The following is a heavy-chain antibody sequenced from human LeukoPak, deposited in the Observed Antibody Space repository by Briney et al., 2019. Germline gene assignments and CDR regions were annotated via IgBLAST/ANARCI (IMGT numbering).Heavy chain of an antibody. J-gene: IGHJ4*02. D-gene: IGHD3-3*01. Sequence: SETLSLTCAGSGYSISNGYYWGWIRQPPGKGLEWIGSIYHSGSTYYNPSLKSRVTISVDTSKNQFSLKLSSVTAADTAVYYCARGITIFGVVIDDYFDYWGQGTLVTVS. V-gene: IGHV4-38-2*01. CDR3: ARGITIFGVVIDDYFDY. CDR1: GYSISNGYY. CDR2: IYHSGST.